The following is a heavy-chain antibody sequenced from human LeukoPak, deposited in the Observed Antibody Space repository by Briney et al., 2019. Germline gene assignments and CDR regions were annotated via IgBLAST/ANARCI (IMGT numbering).Heavy chain of an antibody. J-gene: IGHJ4*02. CDR3: ARDLGGGS. D-gene: IGHD2-15*01. V-gene: IGHV1-2*02. Sequence: ASVKVSCKASGYTFTGYYMHWVRQAPGQGLEWMGWINPNSGGTNYAQKFQGRVTMTTDTSTSTACMELRSLRSDDTAVYYCARDLGGGSWGQGTLVTVSS. CDR2: INPNSGGT. CDR1: GYTFTGYY.